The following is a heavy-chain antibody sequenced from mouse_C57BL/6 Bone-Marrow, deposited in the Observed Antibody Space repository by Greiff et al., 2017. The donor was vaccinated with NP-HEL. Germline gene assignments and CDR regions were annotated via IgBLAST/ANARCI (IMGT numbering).Heavy chain of an antibody. CDR3: ARTSHYYGSTCMDY. J-gene: IGHJ4*01. V-gene: IGHV1-9*01. D-gene: IGHD1-1*01. Sequence: QVQLKESGAELMKPGASVKLSCKATGYTFTGYWIGWVKQRPGHGLEWIGEILPGSGSTNYNEKFKGKATLIADASSNTAYMQLSSLTTEDSVIYYCARTSHYYGSTCMDYWGQGTAVTVSS. CDR1: GYTFTGYW. CDR2: ILPGSGST.